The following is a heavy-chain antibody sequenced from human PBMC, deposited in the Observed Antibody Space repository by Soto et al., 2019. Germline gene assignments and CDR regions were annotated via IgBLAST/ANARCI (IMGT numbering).Heavy chain of an antibody. D-gene: IGHD3-10*01. CDR1: GYTFSIYG. CDR3: VRDLDGSGSYYTDY. CDR2: TRPNNGNT. J-gene: IGHJ4*02. V-gene: IGHV1-18*01. Sequence: ASVKVSCKASGYTFSIYGINWVRQAPGQGLEWMGWTRPNNGNTKYAQNPQGRVTMTTDTSTSTAYMELRSLRPDDTAVYYCVRDLDGSGSYYTDYWGQGTLITVSS.